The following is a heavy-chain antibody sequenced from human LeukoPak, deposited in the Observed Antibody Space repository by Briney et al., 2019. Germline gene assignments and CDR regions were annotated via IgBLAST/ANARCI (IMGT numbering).Heavy chain of an antibody. CDR2: IYYSGST. V-gene: IGHV4-59*01. D-gene: IGHD3-16*02. Sequence: PSETLSLTCTVSGGSISSYYWSWIRQPPGKGLEWIGYIYYSGSTNYNPSLKSRVTISVDTSKNQFSLKLSSVTAADTAVYYCARDSTFGGVIAFWGQGTLVTVSS. J-gene: IGHJ4*02. CDR1: GGSISSYY. CDR3: ARDSTFGGVIAF.